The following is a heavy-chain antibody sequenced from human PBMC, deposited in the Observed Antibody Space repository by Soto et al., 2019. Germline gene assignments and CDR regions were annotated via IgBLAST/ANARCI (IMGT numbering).Heavy chain of an antibody. Sequence: GESLKISCKGSGYSFTNYWIGWVRQKPGKGLEWMGTIFPGDSDTRYSPSFQGQVTISADKSISTAYLQWSSLKASDTAMYYCARYPRDGSISWHGYFDYWGQGTLVTVSS. CDR2: IFPGDSDT. CDR3: ARYPRDGSISWHGYFDY. V-gene: IGHV5-51*01. D-gene: IGHD2-2*01. J-gene: IGHJ4*02. CDR1: GYSFTNYW.